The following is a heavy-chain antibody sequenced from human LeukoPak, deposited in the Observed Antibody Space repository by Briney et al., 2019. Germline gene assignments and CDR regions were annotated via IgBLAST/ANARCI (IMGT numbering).Heavy chain of an antibody. V-gene: IGHV3-33*01. CDR3: ARGGSSSWYKWHY. CDR2: IWYDGSNK. D-gene: IGHD6-13*01. CDR1: GFTFSSYG. Sequence: GGSLRLSCAASGFTFSSYGMHWVRQAPGKGLEWVAVIWYDGSNKYYADSVKGRFTISRDNAENSLYLQMNSLRAEDTAVYYCARGGSSSWYKWHYWGQGTLVTVSS. J-gene: IGHJ4*02.